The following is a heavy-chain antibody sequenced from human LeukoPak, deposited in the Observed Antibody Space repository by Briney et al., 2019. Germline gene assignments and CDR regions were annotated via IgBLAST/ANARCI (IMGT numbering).Heavy chain of an antibody. Sequence: PGRSLRLSCAASGFTFSSNAIHWVRQAPGKGLEWVAEISYDGGNTYYADSVKGRFTISRDNSKNTVYLQMNNLRAEDTAVYYCASRRWPPRSDAFDVWGQGTMVTVSS. CDR2: ISYDGGNT. D-gene: IGHD5-24*01. CDR3: ASRRWPPRSDAFDV. CDR1: GFTFSSNA. V-gene: IGHV3-30*14. J-gene: IGHJ3*01.